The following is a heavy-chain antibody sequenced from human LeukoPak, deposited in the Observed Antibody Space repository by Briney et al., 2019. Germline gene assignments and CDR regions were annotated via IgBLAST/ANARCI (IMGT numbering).Heavy chain of an antibody. CDR2: IFYSGTT. CDR1: GGSISSDDYW. J-gene: IGHJ4*02. Sequence: SETLSLTCTVSGGSISSDDYWWGWIRQPPGRGLEWIGTIFYSGTTYYNPSLKSRVTISVETSKNQFSLKLNSVTAADTAVYYCARLDRGINAAHFDYWGQGTLVTVSS. V-gene: IGHV4-39*01. CDR3: ARLDRGINAAHFDY. D-gene: IGHD6-25*01.